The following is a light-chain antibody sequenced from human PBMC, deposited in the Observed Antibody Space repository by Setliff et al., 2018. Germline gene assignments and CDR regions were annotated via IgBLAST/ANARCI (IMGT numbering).Light chain of an antibody. CDR3: LSYTSKTTHAL. CDR1: SSDVGGYNY. J-gene: IGLJ2*01. Sequence: QSALAQPAAVSGSPGQSIAISCAGTSSDVGGYNYVSWYQQHPGKAPKLIIYEVTKRPSGVSDRFSGSKSGNTASLTISGPQAEDEAYYYCLSYTSKTTHALFAGGTKATV. CDR2: EVT. V-gene: IGLV2-14*03.